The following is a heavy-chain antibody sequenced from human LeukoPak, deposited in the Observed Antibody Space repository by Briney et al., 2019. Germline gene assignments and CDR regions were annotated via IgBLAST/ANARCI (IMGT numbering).Heavy chain of an antibody. CDR2: ISENGGRT. Sequence: PGGSLRLSCAASGFTFRRYAMSWVRQAPGKGLEWISVISENGGRTYYADSVKGRFIISTDNSKNTLYLQMNSLRAEDTAVYYCAKVHYDIGGDWGQGTLVTVSS. V-gene: IGHV3-23*01. CDR1: GFTFRRYA. CDR3: AKVHYDIGGD. D-gene: IGHD3-9*01. J-gene: IGHJ4*02.